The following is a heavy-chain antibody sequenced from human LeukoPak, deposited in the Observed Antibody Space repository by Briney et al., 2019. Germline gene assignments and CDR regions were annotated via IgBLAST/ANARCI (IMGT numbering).Heavy chain of an antibody. J-gene: IGHJ4*02. CDR1: GGTFSSYA. Sequence: SVKVSCKASGGTFSSYAISWVRQAPGQGLEWMGGIIPIFGTANCAQKFQGRVTITTDESTGTAYMELSSLRSEDTAVYYCARASGSCYYFDYWGQGTLVTVSS. CDR3: ARASGSCYYFDY. D-gene: IGHD1-26*01. CDR2: IIPIFGTA. V-gene: IGHV1-69*05.